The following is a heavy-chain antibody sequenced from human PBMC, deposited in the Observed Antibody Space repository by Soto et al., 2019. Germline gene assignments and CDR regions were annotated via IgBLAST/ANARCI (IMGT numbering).Heavy chain of an antibody. J-gene: IGHJ6*02. CDR2: IYNSGST. CDR1: GDSISSYY. D-gene: IGHD1-20*01. Sequence: PSETLSLTCTVSGDSISSYYWSWIRQSPGKGLEWIGYIYNSGSTNYNPSLKSRVTISVDTSKNQFSLNLSSVTAADTAVYYSARGDGITSRYSYYGMDVWGQGTTVTVSS. V-gene: IGHV4-59*01. CDR3: ARGDGITSRYSYYGMDV.